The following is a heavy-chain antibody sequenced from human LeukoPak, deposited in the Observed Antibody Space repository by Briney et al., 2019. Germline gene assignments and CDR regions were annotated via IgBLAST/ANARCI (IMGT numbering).Heavy chain of an antibody. Sequence: KSSETLSLTCAVYGGSFSGYYWSWIRQPPGKGLEWIGEINHSGSTNYNPSLKSRVTISVDTSKNQFSLKLSSVIAADTAVYYCARAKHYIWGSYRYVWFDPWGQGTLVTVSS. CDR2: INHSGST. CDR1: GGSFSGYY. D-gene: IGHD3-16*02. J-gene: IGHJ5*02. V-gene: IGHV4-34*01. CDR3: ARAKHYIWGSYRYVWFDP.